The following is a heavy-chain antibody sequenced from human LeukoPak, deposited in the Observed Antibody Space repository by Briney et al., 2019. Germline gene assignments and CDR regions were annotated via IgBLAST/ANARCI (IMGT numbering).Heavy chain of an antibody. CDR2: ISSSGSYI. CDR3: TRDPFFVAASPAWFDH. CDR1: GFTFDDYA. D-gene: IGHD6-13*01. J-gene: IGHJ5*02. V-gene: IGHV3-21*01. Sequence: GGSLRLSCAASGFTFDDYAMSWVRQAPGKGLEWVPFISSSGSYIYYADSMKGRFTISRDNAKNALYLQMNSLRDEDTAVYYCTRDPFFVAASPAWFDHWGQGTLVTVSS.